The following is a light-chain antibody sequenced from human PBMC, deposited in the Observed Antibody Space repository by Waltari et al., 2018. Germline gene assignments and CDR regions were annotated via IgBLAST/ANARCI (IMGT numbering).Light chain of an antibody. V-gene: IGLV1-40*01. Sequence: QSVLTQPPSVSGAPGQRVTIPCTGSSSNIGAGFDVHWYPHPPGTAPQLLLSVNTLRASGVPDRFSGSKSGTSASLASTGVQAEDEADYYCQSFDNSLSVVFGGGTKLTVL. CDR1: SSNIGAGFD. CDR2: VNT. J-gene: IGLJ3*02. CDR3: QSFDNSLSVV.